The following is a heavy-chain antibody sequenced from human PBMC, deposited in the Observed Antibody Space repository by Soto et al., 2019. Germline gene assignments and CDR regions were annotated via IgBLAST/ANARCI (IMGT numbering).Heavy chain of an antibody. CDR1: GFSFSGYA. J-gene: IGHJ6*02. CDR2: ISNSGTAT. D-gene: IGHD6-13*01. CDR3: AKSRGSSSSMRYSLDV. Sequence: EVQLLESGGDLVQPGGSLRLSCVTSGFSFSGYAMTWVRLAPGKGLEWVSVISNSGTATYYADSARGRFTISRDNSKNTLYLQMNSLGVEDTALYYCAKSRGSSSSMRYSLDVWGQGTTVTVSS. V-gene: IGHV3-23*01.